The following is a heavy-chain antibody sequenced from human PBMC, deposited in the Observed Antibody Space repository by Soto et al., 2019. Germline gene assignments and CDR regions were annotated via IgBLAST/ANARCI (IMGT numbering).Heavy chain of an antibody. Sequence: GGSLRLSCADSGFILRNYWMSWVRPAPGMGLQWVASITEDGSEKYYVDPVKGRFTISRENAKNSLYLQMNSLRAEDTAVYYCARYRSLDPWGQGILVTVSS. V-gene: IGHV3-7*03. D-gene: IGHD3-16*02. CDR2: ITEDGSEK. CDR3: ARYRSLDP. CDR1: GFILRNYW. J-gene: IGHJ5*02.